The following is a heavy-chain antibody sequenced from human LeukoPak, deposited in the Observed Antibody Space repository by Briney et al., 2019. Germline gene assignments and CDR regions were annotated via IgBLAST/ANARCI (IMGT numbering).Heavy chain of an antibody. CDR1: GFIFSRYS. Sequence: GGSLRLSCAASGFIFSRYSMTWVRQAPGKRLEWVSSITSSSSYIYYADSVKGRFTISRDNAKNSLYLQMNSLRAEDTAVFYCARDGVYYDSSGLDYWGQGTLVTVSS. V-gene: IGHV3-21*01. D-gene: IGHD3-22*01. CDR3: ARDGVYYDSSGLDY. CDR2: ITSSSSYI. J-gene: IGHJ4*02.